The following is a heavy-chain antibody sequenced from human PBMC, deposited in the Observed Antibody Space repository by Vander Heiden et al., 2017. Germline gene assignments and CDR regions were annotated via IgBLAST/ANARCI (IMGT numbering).Heavy chain of an antibody. J-gene: IGHJ4*02. CDR2: ISRISSYI. Sequence: EVQLVESGGGLVKPGGSLSTSCAASGFTFSRYSMNGVRQAPGKGREWVASISRISSYIYYADSVKGRFTISRDNAKNSLYLQMNSLRAEDTAVHYCARVRLRLGELSPAYYFDYWGQGTLVTVSS. CDR3: ARVRLRLGELSPAYYFDY. CDR1: GFTFSRYS. D-gene: IGHD3-16*02. V-gene: IGHV3-21*01.